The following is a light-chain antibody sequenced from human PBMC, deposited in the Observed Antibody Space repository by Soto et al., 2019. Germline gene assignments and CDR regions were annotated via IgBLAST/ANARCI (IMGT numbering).Light chain of an antibody. CDR3: QQYGNSPIT. J-gene: IGKJ5*01. CDR1: QSVSSSY. V-gene: IGKV3-20*01. CDR2: GAS. Sequence: EIALTQAPGTLSLSPGERPTLSCRASQSVSSSYLAWYQQKPGQAPRLLIYGASSRATGIPDRFSGSGSGTDFTLTISILGPEDFAVYYCQQYGNSPITFGQGTRLEIK.